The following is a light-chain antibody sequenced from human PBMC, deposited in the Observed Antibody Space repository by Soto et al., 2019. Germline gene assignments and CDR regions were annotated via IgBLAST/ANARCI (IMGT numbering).Light chain of an antibody. V-gene: IGKV3-11*01. J-gene: IGKJ4*01. CDR3: QQRSNWPFLT. CDR2: DAT. Sequence: EIVLTQSPATLSLSPGERATLSCRASQSVSSYLAWYQQKPGQAPRLLIYDATNRAAGIPARFSGSGSGTDFTLTISSLEPEDFAVYYCQQRSNWPFLTVVGGTKVEIK. CDR1: QSVSSY.